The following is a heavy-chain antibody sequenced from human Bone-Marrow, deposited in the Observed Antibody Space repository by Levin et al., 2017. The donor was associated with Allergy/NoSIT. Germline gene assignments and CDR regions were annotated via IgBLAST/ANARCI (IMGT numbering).Heavy chain of an antibody. CDR2: ISGSGGST. J-gene: IGHJ3*02. CDR3: ANLRFYDFWSGYYFGGQDAFDS. CDR1: GFTFSSYA. Sequence: GESLKISCAASGFTFSSYAMSWVRQAPGKGLEWVSAISGSGGSTYYADSVKGRFTISRDNSKNTLYLQMNSLRAEDTAVYYCANLRFYDFWSGYYFGGQDAFDSWGQGTMVTVSS. V-gene: IGHV3-23*01. D-gene: IGHD3-3*01.